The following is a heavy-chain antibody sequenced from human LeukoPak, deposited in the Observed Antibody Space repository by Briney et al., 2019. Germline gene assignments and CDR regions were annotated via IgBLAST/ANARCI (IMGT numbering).Heavy chain of an antibody. V-gene: IGHV3-30*18. CDR2: IPYDGSSK. Sequence: GGSLRLSCEASGFTFSTYGMHWVRQAPGKGLEWVAGIPYDGSSKYYADSVQGRFIISRDNSRNTLYLQMNSLRPEDTAVYYCAKPRGGDSWAFDIWGQGTMVTVSS. D-gene: IGHD2-21*02. CDR3: AKPRGGDSWAFDI. J-gene: IGHJ3*02. CDR1: GFTFSTYG.